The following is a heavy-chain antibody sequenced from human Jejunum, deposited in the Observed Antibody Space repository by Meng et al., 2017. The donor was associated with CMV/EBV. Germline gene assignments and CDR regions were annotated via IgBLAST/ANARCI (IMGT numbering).Heavy chain of an antibody. CDR2: INPQSGDT. V-gene: IGHV1-2*02. CDR3: ASVWYNAHDPFDY. J-gene: IGHJ4*02. CDR1: GSPFTAYY. D-gene: IGHD1-14*01. Sequence: SGSPFTAYYLHWVRQAPGQGLEWMGWINPQSGDTYYAQNFQGRVTMTRDTSISTAYMELSSLKFDDTAVYYCASVWYNAHDPFDYWGQGTVVTVSS.